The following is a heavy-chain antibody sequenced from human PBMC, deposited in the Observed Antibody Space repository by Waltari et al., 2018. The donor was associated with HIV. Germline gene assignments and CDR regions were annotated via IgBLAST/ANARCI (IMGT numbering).Heavy chain of an antibody. CDR2: IIPARGRK. J-gene: IGHJ4*02. D-gene: IGHD6-19*01. CDR3: ARGPWSPGWFSTYNEH. Sequence: QVQLVQSGAEMKKPGSSVKVSCKTPGGTGTTYVISWVRQASGQGLEWVGRIIPARGRKDYAQKLQGRLTITADTSTSTVYMELSRLTSEDTAIYYCARGPWSPGWFSTYNEHWGQGTLVSVSS. V-gene: IGHV1-69*04. CDR1: GGTGTTYV.